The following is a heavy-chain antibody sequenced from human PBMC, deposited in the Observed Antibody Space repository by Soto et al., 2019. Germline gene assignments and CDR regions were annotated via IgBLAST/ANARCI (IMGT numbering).Heavy chain of an antibody. CDR1: GFNFSFHA. Sequence: GGSLRLSCTASGFNFSFHAMSWVRQAPGKGLQWVSSIGVSPEHTYYLDSVKGRFTISRDNAKNSLYLQMNSLRAEDTAVYYCASFGEDIPFDYWGQGTLVTVSS. J-gene: IGHJ4*02. D-gene: IGHD2-15*01. V-gene: IGHV3-21*01. CDR2: IGVSPEHT. CDR3: ASFGEDIPFDY.